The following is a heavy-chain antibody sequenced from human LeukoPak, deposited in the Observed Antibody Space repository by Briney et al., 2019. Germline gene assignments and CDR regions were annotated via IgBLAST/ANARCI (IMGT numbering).Heavy chain of an antibody. CDR3: ARTGESITIFGVVITYFDY. CDR2: IYYSGST. V-gene: IGHV4-59*06. J-gene: IGHJ4*02. CDR1: GGSISSYY. Sequence: SETLSLTCTVSGGSISSYYWSWIRQHPGKGLEWIGYIYYSGSTYYNPSLKSRVTISVDTSKNQFSLKLSSVTAADTAVYYCARTGESITIFGVVITYFDYWGQGTLVTVSS. D-gene: IGHD3-3*01.